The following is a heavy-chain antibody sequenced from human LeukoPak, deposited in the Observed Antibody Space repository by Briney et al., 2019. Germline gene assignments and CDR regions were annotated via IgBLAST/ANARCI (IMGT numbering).Heavy chain of an antibody. J-gene: IGHJ4*02. CDR3: ARGGGDYYDSSGYYYVNFDY. Sequence: PSETQSLTCAVYGGSFSGYYWSWIRQPPGKGLEWIGEINQSGSTNYNPSLKSRVTISVDTSKNQFSLKLSSVTAADTAVYYCARGGGDYYDSSGYYYVNFDYWGQGTLVTVSS. CDR2: INQSGST. CDR1: GGSFSGYY. V-gene: IGHV4-34*01. D-gene: IGHD3-22*01.